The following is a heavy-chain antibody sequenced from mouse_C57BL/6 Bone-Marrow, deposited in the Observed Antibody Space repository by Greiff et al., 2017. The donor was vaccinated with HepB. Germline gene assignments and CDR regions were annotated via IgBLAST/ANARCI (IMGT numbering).Heavy chain of an antibody. CDR2: INSDGGST. Sequence: DVMLVESGGGLVQPGESLKLSCESNEYEFPSHDMSWVRKTPEKRLELVAAINSDGGSTYYPDTMERRFIITRDNTKKTLYLQMSSLRSEDTALYYCARRGGNWDPYWYFDVWGTGTTVTVSS. CDR3: ARRGGNWDPYWYFDV. D-gene: IGHD4-1*01. J-gene: IGHJ1*03. V-gene: IGHV5-2*03. CDR1: EYEFPSHD.